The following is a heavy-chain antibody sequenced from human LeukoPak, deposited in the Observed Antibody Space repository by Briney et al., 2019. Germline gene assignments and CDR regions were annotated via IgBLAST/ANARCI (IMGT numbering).Heavy chain of an antibody. CDR3: TRMTGSGSFFGLTWFDT. V-gene: IGHV1-2*02. CDR2: LNPYSGGA. J-gene: IGHJ5*02. D-gene: IGHD3-10*01. CDR1: GYTFTGHY. Sequence: ASVKVSCKASGYTFTGHYIHWGRQAPGQGLGWMGWLNPYSGGAGHAKNFQGRVTMIWDTSIATATLELSNLTTDDTAVYYCTRMTGSGSFFGLTWFDTWGQGTLVTVSS.